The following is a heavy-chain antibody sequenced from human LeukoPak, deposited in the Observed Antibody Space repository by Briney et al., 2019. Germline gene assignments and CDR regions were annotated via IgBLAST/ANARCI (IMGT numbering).Heavy chain of an antibody. CDR1: GFTFSSYA. D-gene: IGHD6-19*01. J-gene: IGHJ4*02. V-gene: IGHV3-23*01. CDR3: AKDLRAKEQWLGPNYFDY. Sequence: GGSLRLSCAASGFTFSSYAMSWVRQAPGKGLEWVSAISGSGGSTYYADSVKGRFTISRDNSKNTLYLQMNSLRAEDTAVYYCAKDLRAKEQWLGPNYFDYWGQGTLVTVSS. CDR2: ISGSGGST.